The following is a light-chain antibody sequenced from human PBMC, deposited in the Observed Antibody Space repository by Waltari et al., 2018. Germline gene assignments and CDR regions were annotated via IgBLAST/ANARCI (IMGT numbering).Light chain of an antibody. CDR2: VNSDGSH. Sequence: QLVLTQSPSASASLGASVTLTCTLSSGHSANIIAWRQQQPENGPRYLMKVNSDGSHTKGDEIPDRFSGSSSGAERYLTISSLQSEDEADYYCQTGGHGTWVFGGGTKLTVL. CDR1: SGHSANI. V-gene: IGLV4-69*01. J-gene: IGLJ3*02. CDR3: QTGGHGTWV.